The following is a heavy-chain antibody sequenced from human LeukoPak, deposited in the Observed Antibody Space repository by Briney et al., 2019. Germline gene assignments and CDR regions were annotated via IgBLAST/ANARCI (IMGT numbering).Heavy chain of an antibody. CDR1: GGTFSSYA. CDR3: ARTSGCGGDCYFSDFDY. V-gene: IGHV1-69*01. Sequence: GSSVKVSYKASGGTFSSYAISWVRQAPGQGLEWMGGIIPIFGTANYAQKFQGRVTITADESTSTAYMELSCLRSEDTAVYYCARTSGCGGDCYFSDFDYWGQGTLVTVSS. CDR2: IIPIFGTA. J-gene: IGHJ4*02. D-gene: IGHD2-21*01.